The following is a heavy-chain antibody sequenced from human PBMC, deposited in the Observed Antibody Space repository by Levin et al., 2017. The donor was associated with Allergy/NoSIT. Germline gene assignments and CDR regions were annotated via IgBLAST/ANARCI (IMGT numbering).Heavy chain of an antibody. D-gene: IGHD1-26*01. V-gene: IGHV1-18*01. J-gene: IGHJ4*02. CDR3: ARDGNSGSPFDH. Sequence: ASVKVSCKVSGYTFSDYGISWVRQAPGQGLEWVGWISSYRGHTNYAEKLQGRVTMTTDTSTTTVYMELRSLRSDDTAVYYCARDGNSGSPFDHWGQGTLVTVSS. CDR2: ISSYRGHT. CDR1: GYTFSDYG.